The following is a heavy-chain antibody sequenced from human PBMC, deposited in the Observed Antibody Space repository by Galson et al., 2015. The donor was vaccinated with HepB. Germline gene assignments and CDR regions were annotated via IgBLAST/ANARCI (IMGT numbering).Heavy chain of an antibody. Sequence: SLRLSCAASGFTLSSYAMTWVRQGPGKELEWVSSLTGSNSDTFYTDSVRGRFTISRDNSKNTLSLQMNSLRVDDTAVYYCARDPNGDYLGAFEIWGQGTMVTVSS. V-gene: IGHV3-23*01. J-gene: IGHJ3*02. CDR3: ARDPNGDYLGAFEI. D-gene: IGHD4-17*01. CDR1: GFTLSSYA. CDR2: LTGSNSDT.